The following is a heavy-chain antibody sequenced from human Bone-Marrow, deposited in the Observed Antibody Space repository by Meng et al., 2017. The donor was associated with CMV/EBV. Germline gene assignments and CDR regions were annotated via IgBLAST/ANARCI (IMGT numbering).Heavy chain of an antibody. CDR3: ARVVRELYEVDAFDI. CDR2: ISYDGSNK. Sequence: GESLKISCAASGFTFSSYAMHWVRQAPGKGLEWVSLISYDGSNKYYADSVKGRFTISRDNSKNTLYLQMNSLRAEDTAVYYCARVVRELYEVDAFDISGQAAMATSSS. V-gene: IGHV3-30-3*01. J-gene: IGHJ3*02. CDR1: GFTFSSYA. D-gene: IGHD1-26*01.